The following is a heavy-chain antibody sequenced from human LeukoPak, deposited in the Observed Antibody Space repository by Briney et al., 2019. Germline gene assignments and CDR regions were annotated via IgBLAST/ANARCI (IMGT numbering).Heavy chain of an antibody. J-gene: IGHJ4*02. Sequence: GGFLRLSCAASGFTFDDYSMHWVRQAPGKGLEWVSGISWNSGSIGYADSVKGRFTISRDNAKNSLYLQMNSLRAEDTALYYCGKDIKVYYDSSGSAFDYWGQGTLVTVSS. CDR2: ISWNSGSI. CDR3: GKDIKVYYDSSGSAFDY. V-gene: IGHV3-9*01. CDR1: GFTFDDYS. D-gene: IGHD3-22*01.